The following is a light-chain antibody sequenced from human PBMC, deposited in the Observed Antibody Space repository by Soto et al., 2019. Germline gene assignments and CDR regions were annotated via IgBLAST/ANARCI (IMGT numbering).Light chain of an antibody. CDR1: QCIRND. J-gene: IGKJ1*01. CDR3: LQQYNYPQT. CDR2: DAS. V-gene: IGKV1-6*01. Sequence: AIQMTQSPSSLSASVGEKGTMTCRASQCIRNDLGWYEQKPGKDPKLLIYDASSLQSGLQSRFSGSGYGTDFTLTISSLQPEEFASYYCLQQYNYPQTFGQGTKVEIK.